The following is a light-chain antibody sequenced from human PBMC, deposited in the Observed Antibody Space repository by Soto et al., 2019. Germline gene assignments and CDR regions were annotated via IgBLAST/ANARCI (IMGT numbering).Light chain of an antibody. V-gene: IGKV3-15*01. CDR3: QQYHNWPPLT. CDR2: GAS. J-gene: IGKJ4*01. Sequence: EIVMTQSPATLSVSPGESVTLSCRASQSVSSNLAWYQQKPGQAPRLLIYGASTRVPGIPARFSGSGSGTEFTLTISSLQSEDFALYYCQQYHNWPPLTFGGGTKVEIK. CDR1: QSVSSN.